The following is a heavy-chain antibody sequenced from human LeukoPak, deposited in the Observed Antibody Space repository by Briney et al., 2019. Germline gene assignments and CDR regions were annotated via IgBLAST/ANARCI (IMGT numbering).Heavy chain of an antibody. V-gene: IGHV1-46*01. D-gene: IGHD1-26*01. J-gene: IGHJ4*02. CDR2: INPSEGST. Sequence: GASVKVSCKTSGYTFTGYFMHWVRQAPGQGLEWMGIINPSEGSTSYAQKFQGRVTVTRDTSTSTVYMELSSLRSEDTAVYYCARNSPYSGSYPLDYWGQGTLVTVSS. CDR3: ARNSPYSGSYPLDY. CDR1: GYTFTGYF.